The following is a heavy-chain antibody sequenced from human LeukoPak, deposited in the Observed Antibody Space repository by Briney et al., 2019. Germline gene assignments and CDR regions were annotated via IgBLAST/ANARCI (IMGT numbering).Heavy chain of an antibody. V-gene: IGHV4-34*01. CDR2: INHSGST. CDR3: ARGYCGGDCYSVGWFDP. D-gene: IGHD2-21*02. J-gene: IGHJ5*02. CDR1: GGSFSGYY. Sequence: PSETLSLTCAVYGGSFSGYYWSWLRQPPGKGLEWIGEINHSGSTNYNPSLKSRVTISVDTSKNQFSLKLSSVTAADTAVYYCARGYCGGDCYSVGWFDPWGQGTLVTVSS.